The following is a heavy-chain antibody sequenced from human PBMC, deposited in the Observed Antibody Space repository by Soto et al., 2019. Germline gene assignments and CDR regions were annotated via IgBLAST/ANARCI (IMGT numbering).Heavy chain of an antibody. CDR2: IIPIFGTA. Sequence: QVQLVQSGAEVKKPGSSVKVSCKASGGTFSSYAISWVRQAPGQGLEWMGGIIPIFGTANYAQKFQGRVTITADESTSTAYMELSSLRSEDTAVYYCARGRGYCSGGSCYDAADPPFDSWGEGTLVTVSS. CDR1: GGTFSSYA. J-gene: IGHJ4*02. V-gene: IGHV1-69*01. D-gene: IGHD2-15*01. CDR3: ARGRGYCSGGSCYDAADPPFDS.